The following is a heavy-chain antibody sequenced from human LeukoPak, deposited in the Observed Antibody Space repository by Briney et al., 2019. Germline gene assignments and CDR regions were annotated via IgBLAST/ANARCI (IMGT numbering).Heavy chain of an antibody. Sequence: ASVTVSCKASGYTFTAYYIHWVRQAPGQGLEWMGRINPNSGDTNYAQKFQGRVTMTRDTSISTAYMELSRLRSDDTAVYYCARGGRDDFWRVVIYHYYGMDVWGQGTTVTVSS. CDR2: INPNSGDT. CDR1: GYTFTAYY. V-gene: IGHV1-2*06. CDR3: ARGGRDDFWRVVIYHYYGMDV. D-gene: IGHD3-3*01. J-gene: IGHJ6*02.